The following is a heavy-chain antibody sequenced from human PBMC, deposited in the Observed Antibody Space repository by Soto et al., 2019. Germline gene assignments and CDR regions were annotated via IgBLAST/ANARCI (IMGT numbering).Heavy chain of an antibody. CDR3: AREARVGMTAGLFAF. D-gene: IGHD3-3*01. V-gene: IGHV1-46*01. CDR1: GYTFTKYY. Sequence: QEQLVQSGAEVKKPGASVTVSCKASGYTFTKYYMHWVRQAPGQGLEWMGIINPTGGSTNYARKFQGRVTMTSDTSTSTVYMELSSLRSEDTAVYYCAREARVGMTAGLFAFWGQGTLVSVSS. CDR2: INPTGGST. J-gene: IGHJ4*02.